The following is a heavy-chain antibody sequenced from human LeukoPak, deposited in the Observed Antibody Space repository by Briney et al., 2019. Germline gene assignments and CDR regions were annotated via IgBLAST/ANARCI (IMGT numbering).Heavy chain of an antibody. J-gene: IGHJ4*02. CDR2: IYTSGST. V-gene: IGHV4-4*07. D-gene: IGHD4-17*01. Sequence: SETLSLTCTVSGGSISGSISGTYWSWIRQPAGKGLEWIGRIYTSGSTNYNPSLKSRVTMSVDTSKNQFSLKLSSVTAADTAVYYCVRRARYGDYPFDYWGQGTLVTVSS. CDR3: VRRARYGDYPFDY. CDR1: GGSISGSISGTY.